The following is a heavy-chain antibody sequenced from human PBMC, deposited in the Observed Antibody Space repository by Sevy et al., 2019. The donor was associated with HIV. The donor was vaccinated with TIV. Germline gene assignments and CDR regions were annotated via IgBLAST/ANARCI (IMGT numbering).Heavy chain of an antibody. J-gene: IGHJ4*02. CDR2: IKSKTEGGAT. CDR3: TITYYYDTSGYYGIDY. V-gene: IGHV3-15*01. CDR1: GFTFSNAW. D-gene: IGHD3-22*01. Sequence: GGSLRLSCAASGFTFSNAWMSWVRQAPEKGLEWVGRIKSKTEGGATDYAAPVKGRFTISRDDSKNSLYLQMNSLKTEDTAGYYCTITYYYDTSGYYGIDYWGQGTLVTVSS.